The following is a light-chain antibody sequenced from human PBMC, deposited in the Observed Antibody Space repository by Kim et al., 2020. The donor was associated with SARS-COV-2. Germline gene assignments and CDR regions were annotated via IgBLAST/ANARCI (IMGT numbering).Light chain of an antibody. V-gene: IGLV1-44*01. CDR1: SSNIGSNT. CDR3: AVWDESLRGRL. J-gene: IGLJ1*01. Sequence: QSVLTQPPSASGTPGQRVTISCSGSSSNIGSNTANWYQQLPGTAPKLLIYSDYQRASGVPDRFSGSRSGTSASLAISGLLSEDEADYYCAVWDESLRGRLFGTGTQLTVL. CDR2: SDY.